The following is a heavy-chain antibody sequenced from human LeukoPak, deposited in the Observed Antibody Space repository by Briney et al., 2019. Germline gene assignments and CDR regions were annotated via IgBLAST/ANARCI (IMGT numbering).Heavy chain of an antibody. D-gene: IGHD2-21*02. Sequence: SETLSLTCAVYGGSFSGYYWSWIRQPPRKGLEWIGEINHSGSTNYNPSLKSRVTISVDTSKNQFSLKLSSVTAADTAVYYCARVGVVTAIAYWGQGTLVTVSS. CDR3: ARVGVVTAIAY. CDR2: INHSGST. V-gene: IGHV4-34*01. CDR1: GGSFSGYY. J-gene: IGHJ4*02.